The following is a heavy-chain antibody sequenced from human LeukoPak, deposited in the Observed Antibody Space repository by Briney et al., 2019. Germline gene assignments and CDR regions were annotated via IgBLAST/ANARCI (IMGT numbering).Heavy chain of an antibody. D-gene: IGHD2-15*01. J-gene: IGHJ4*02. CDR2: ISYDGSSK. CDR1: GFTFSSYA. Sequence: GRSLRLSCEASGFTFSSYAMHWVRQAPGKGLEWVAVISYDGSSKYYADSVKGRFTISRDNSKNTLYLQMNSLRAEDTAVYYCARGYCSGGSCFYFDYWGQGTLVTVSS. CDR3: ARGYCSGGSCFYFDY. V-gene: IGHV3-30*04.